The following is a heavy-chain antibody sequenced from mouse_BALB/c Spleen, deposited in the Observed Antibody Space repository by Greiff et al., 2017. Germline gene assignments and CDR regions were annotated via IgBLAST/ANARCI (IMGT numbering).Heavy chain of an antibody. D-gene: IGHD2-10*01. Sequence: EVKLMESGGGLVKPGGSLKLSCAASGFTFSDYYMYWVRQTPEKRLEWVATISDGGSYTYYPDSVKGRFTISRDNAKNNLYLQMSSLKSEDTAMYYCARGSLHYAMDYWGQGTSVTVSS. V-gene: IGHV5-4*02. CDR2: ISDGGSYT. CDR3: ARGSLHYAMDY. J-gene: IGHJ4*01. CDR1: GFTFSDYY.